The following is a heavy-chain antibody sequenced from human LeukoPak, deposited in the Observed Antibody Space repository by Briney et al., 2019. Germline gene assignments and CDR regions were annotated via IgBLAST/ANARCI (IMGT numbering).Heavy chain of an antibody. CDR2: IYISGST. Sequence: SETLSLTCTVSGGSISIYYWSWVRQPAGKGLEWVGRIYISGSTNYNPSPQSRVTMSVDTSKNQFSLKLSSVTAAETAVYYCARYGIAAAAWAYWYYDLEGRGTLITVSA. V-gene: IGHV4-4*07. D-gene: IGHD6-13*01. J-gene: IGHJ2*01. CDR1: GGSISIYY. CDR3: ARYGIAAAAWAYWYYDL.